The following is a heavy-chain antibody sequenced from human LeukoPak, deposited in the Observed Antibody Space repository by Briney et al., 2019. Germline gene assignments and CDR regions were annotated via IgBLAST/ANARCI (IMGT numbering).Heavy chain of an antibody. CDR3: ARFGPVDSSGYWDY. D-gene: IGHD3-22*01. CDR1: GFTVSSNY. Sequence: GGSLRLSCAASGFTVSSNYMSWVRQAPGKGLEWVSVIYSGGSTYYADSVKGRFTISRHNSKNTLYPQMNSLRAEDTAVYYCARFGPVDSSGYWDYWGQGTLVTVSS. V-gene: IGHV3-53*04. J-gene: IGHJ4*02. CDR2: IYSGGST.